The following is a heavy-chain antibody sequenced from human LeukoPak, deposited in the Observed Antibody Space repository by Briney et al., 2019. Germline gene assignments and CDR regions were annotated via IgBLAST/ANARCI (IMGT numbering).Heavy chain of an antibody. CDR2: IKQGSSEE. CDR1: GFKFNNYW. D-gene: IGHD2-8*01. J-gene: IGHJ3*01. Sequence: GGSLRLSCVASGFKFNNYWMNWVRQAPGKGLEWVANIKQGSSEEHYVDSVRGRFTISRDNAKNSLYLQMNSLRVEDTAVYYCAKGDNGALHFWGRGTMVTVSS. CDR3: AKGDNGALHF. V-gene: IGHV3-7*01.